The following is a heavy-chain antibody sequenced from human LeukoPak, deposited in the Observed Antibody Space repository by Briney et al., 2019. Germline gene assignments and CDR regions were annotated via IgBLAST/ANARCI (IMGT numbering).Heavy chain of an antibody. Sequence: ASVKVSCKASGYTFTSYGISWVRQAPGQGLEWMGWISAYNGNTNYAQKLQGRVTMTTDTSTSTAYMELRSLRSDDTAVYYCARETGDFWSGHAFDIWGQGTMVTVSS. CDR2: ISAYNGNT. CDR1: GYTFTSYG. D-gene: IGHD3-3*01. CDR3: ARETGDFWSGHAFDI. V-gene: IGHV1-18*01. J-gene: IGHJ3*02.